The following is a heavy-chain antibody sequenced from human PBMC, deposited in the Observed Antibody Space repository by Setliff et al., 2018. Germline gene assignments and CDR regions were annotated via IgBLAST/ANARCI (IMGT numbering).Heavy chain of an antibody. J-gene: IGHJ5*02. Sequence: GESLKISCAASGFTFSIYSMNWVRQAPGRGLEWLSYITGSGSVIHYADSVKGRFTISRDNARNSLYLQINSLRAEDTAVYFCATSNDYLDHWGQGTLVTVS. CDR1: GFTFSIYS. CDR2: ITGSGSVI. V-gene: IGHV3-48*01. CDR3: ATSNDYLDH. D-gene: IGHD3-16*01.